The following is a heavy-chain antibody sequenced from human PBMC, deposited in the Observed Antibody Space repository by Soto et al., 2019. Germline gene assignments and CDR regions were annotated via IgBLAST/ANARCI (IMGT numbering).Heavy chain of an antibody. D-gene: IGHD5-18*01. CDR2: IYYTGST. CDR1: GGSISSSSYY. J-gene: IGHJ4*02. Sequence: QLLESGPGLVKPSETLSLTCTVSGGSISSSSYYWGWIRQPPGEGLEWIGSIYYTGSTYYNPTLKSQVIISVDTSNNPFALRVNSVTAADTAVYYCARHGNSLGFVAYWGQGTLVTVSS. V-gene: IGHV4-39*01. CDR3: ARHGNSLGFVAY.